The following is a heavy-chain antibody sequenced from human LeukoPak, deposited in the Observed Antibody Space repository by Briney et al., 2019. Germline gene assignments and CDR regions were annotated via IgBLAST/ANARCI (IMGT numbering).Heavy chain of an antibody. V-gene: IGHV3-30*01. Sequence: GGSLRLSCAASGFSFSDYAMHWVRQAPGKGLEWVSLISSGGTYEYYADSVKGRFTISRDNSKNTLYLQLNSLRAEDTAVYYCARDSTYYYDSGSSGPHYFDNWGQGTLVTVSS. CDR2: ISSGGTYE. CDR3: ARDSTYYYDSGSSGPHYFDN. CDR1: GFSFSDYA. D-gene: IGHD3-10*01. J-gene: IGHJ4*02.